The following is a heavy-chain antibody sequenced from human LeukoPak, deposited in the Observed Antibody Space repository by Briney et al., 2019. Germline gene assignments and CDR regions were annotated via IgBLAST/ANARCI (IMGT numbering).Heavy chain of an antibody. CDR3: ARGPVRADGLTGISYYYGLDV. CDR1: GGSISGYY. J-gene: IGHJ6*02. D-gene: IGHD2-21*02. CDR2: IYTSGGT. Sequence: SETLSLTCTVSGGSISGYYSSGVRHPPGKGLEWVWGIYTSGGTNYNPSLKSRVTISVDTSKYQFSLHLTSVHAADTATSYCARGPVRADGLTGISYYYGLDVWGHGTTVTVFS. V-gene: IGHV4-4*07.